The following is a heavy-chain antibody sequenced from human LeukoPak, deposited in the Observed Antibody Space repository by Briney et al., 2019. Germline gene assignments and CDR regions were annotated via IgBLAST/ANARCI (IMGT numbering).Heavy chain of an antibody. V-gene: IGHV3-48*03. Sequence: GGSLRLSCAASGFTFSSYEMNWVRQAPGKGLEWVSYISSSGSPIYYAASGKGRFTSSRDNAKNSLYLQMNSLRAEHRAVYYCARDLAVGDSDYWGQGTLVTVSS. CDR2: ISSSGSPI. J-gene: IGHJ4*02. CDR1: GFTFSSYE. D-gene: IGHD1-26*01. CDR3: ARDLAVGDSDY.